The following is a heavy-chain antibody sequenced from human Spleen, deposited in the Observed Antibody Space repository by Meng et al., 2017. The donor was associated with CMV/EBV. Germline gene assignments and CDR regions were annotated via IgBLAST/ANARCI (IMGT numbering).Heavy chain of an antibody. CDR2: IKSRSDGGTT. V-gene: IGHV3-15*01. CDR1: GFTFDIAW. Sequence: GGSLKISCEASGFTFDIAWMSWVRQAPGKGLEWVGHIKSRSDGGTTDYAAAVKGRFTISRDDSKNTLYLQMNNLKTEDTAVYYCATPDIVLLLYTAWGQGTLVTVSS. D-gene: IGHD2-15*01. CDR3: ATPDIVLLLYTA. J-gene: IGHJ4*02.